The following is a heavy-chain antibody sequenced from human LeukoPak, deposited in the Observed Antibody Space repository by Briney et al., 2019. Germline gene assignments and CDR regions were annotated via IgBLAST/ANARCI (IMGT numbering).Heavy chain of an antibody. V-gene: IGHV4-59*01. Sequence: SETLSLTCTVSGGSLSSYYWSWIRQPPGKGLEWIGYIYYSGSTSYNPSLKSRVTISVDTSKNQFSLKLSSVTAADTALYYCARGTWFGELLSNDCWGQGTLVAVSS. D-gene: IGHD3-10*01. J-gene: IGHJ4*02. CDR1: GGSLSSYY. CDR2: IYYSGST. CDR3: ARGTWFGELLSNDC.